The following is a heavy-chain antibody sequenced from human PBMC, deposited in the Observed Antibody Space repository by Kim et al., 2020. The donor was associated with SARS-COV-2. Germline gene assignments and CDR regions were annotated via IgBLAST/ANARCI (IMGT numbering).Heavy chain of an antibody. J-gene: IGHJ4*02. Sequence: SETLSLTCAVYGGSFSGYYWSWIRQPPGKGLEWIGEINHSGSTNYNPSLKSRVTISVDTSKNQFSLKLSSVTAADTAVYYCARGAVLLWFGEGAGIDYWGQGTLVTVSS. CDR1: GGSFSGYY. D-gene: IGHD3-10*01. V-gene: IGHV4-34*01. CDR2: INHSGST. CDR3: ARGAVLLWFGEGAGIDY.